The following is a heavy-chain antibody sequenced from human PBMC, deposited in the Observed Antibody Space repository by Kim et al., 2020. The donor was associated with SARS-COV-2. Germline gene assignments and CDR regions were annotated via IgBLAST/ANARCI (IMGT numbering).Heavy chain of an antibody. CDR1: GFSVSNLG. CDR3: AKGQYGSGWGVFDP. D-gene: IGHD6-19*01. J-gene: IGHJ5*02. Sequence: GGSLRLSCVASGFSVSNLGMSWVRQAPGKGLERVAGISGIDTRTYYAESVKGRFTISRDESKNMLYLQMNNLRVEDTALYYCAKGQYGSGWGVFDPWGQGVLVTVSS. V-gene: IGHV3-23*01. CDR2: ISGIDTRT.